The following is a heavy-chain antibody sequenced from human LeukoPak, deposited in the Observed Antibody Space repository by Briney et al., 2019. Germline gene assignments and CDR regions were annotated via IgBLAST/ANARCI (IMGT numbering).Heavy chain of an antibody. D-gene: IGHD1-26*01. CDR1: GYTFTDYY. J-gene: IGHJ3*02. Sequence: SVKVSCKASGYTFTDYYMHWVRQAPGQGLEWMGWINPNSGGTNYTQNFQGRVTMTRDTSISTAYMALSRLRSDDTAVYYCAVFPGIVGATPLRNDAFDIWGQGTIVTVSS. V-gene: IGHV1-2*02. CDR2: INPNSGGT. CDR3: AVFPGIVGATPLRNDAFDI.